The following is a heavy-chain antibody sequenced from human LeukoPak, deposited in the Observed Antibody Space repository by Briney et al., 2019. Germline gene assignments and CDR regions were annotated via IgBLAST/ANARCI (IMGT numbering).Heavy chain of an antibody. CDR2: ISGSGGST. J-gene: IGHJ4*02. D-gene: IGHD3-22*01. V-gene: IGHV3-23*01. Sequence: GGSLRLSCAASGFTFSSYAMSWARQALGKGLEWVSAISGSGGSTYYADSVKGRFTISRDNSKNSLYLQMNSLRAEDTAVYYCAKAVSATYYYDSSGYYPLLGYWGQGTLVTVSS. CDR1: GFTFSSYA. CDR3: AKAVSATYYYDSSGYYPLLGY.